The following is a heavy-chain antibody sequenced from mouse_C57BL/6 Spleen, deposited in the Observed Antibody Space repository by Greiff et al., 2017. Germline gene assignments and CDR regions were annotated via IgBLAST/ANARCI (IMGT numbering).Heavy chain of an antibody. Sequence: VQLQQSGAELMKPGASVKLSCKATGYTFTGSWIEWVKQRPGHGLEWIGEILPGSGSTNYNEKFKGKATFTADTSSNTAYMQLSSLTTEDSAIYYCARCYYGSPAWFAYWGQGTLVTVSA. CDR1: GYTFTGSW. CDR3: ARCYYGSPAWFAY. CDR2: ILPGSGST. J-gene: IGHJ3*01. D-gene: IGHD1-1*01. V-gene: IGHV1-9*01.